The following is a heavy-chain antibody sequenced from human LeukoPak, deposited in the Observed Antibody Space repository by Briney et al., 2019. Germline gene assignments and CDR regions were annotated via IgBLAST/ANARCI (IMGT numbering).Heavy chain of an antibody. V-gene: IGHV4-59*01. CDR2: VSDSGSS. D-gene: IGHD6-13*01. CDR1: GGSISSYY. Sequence: LETLSLTCTVSGGSISSYYWSWIRQPPGKGLEWIGYVSDSGSSNYNPSLKSRVTISVDTSKNQFSLKLSSVTAADTAVYYCASSSGWYRYFDYWGQGTLVTVSS. J-gene: IGHJ4*02. CDR3: ASSSGWYRYFDY.